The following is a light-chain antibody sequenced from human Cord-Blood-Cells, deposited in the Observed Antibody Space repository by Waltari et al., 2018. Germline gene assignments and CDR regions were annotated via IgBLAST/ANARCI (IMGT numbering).Light chain of an antibody. CDR1: QSVLYSSNNKNN. CDR3: QQYYSTPYT. Sequence: DIVMTQSPDSLADSLAARTTITCKSSQSVLYSSNNKNNLAWSQQKPGQPPKLLIYWASTRESGVPDRFSGSGSGTDFTLTISSLQAEDVAVYYCQQYYSTPYTFGQGTKLEIK. V-gene: IGKV4-1*01. CDR2: WAS. J-gene: IGKJ2*01.